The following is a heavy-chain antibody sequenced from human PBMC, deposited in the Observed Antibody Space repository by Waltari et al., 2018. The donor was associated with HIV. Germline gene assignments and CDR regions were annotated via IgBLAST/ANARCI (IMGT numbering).Heavy chain of an antibody. J-gene: IGHJ3*01. CDR2: IRGGGET. CDR3: VKDSGRAADVFDL. CDR1: GFIFTDSA. Sequence: QLLESGGGLVEPGGSLRLSCAASGFIFTDSAMDWVRQAPGKGLEWVSAIRGGGETFYADSVKGRFTISRDNSKNTLYLQMNSLRADDAAVYYCVKDSGRAADVFDLWGQGTMVTVSS. D-gene: IGHD3-10*01. V-gene: IGHV3-23*01.